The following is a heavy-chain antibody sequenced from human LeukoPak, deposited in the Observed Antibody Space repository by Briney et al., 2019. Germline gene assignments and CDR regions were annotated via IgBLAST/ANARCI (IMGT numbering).Heavy chain of an antibody. CDR3: AREGDSSGSLGDY. CDR2: MKEDGSEK. D-gene: IGHD6-19*01. V-gene: IGHV3-7*03. Sequence: GGSLRLSCSASGFSFSTYSMSWVRQAPGKGLEWVAHMKEDGSEKYLVDSMKGRCTISRDNAKNSVYLQMSSLRAEDTAMYYCAREGDSSGSLGDYWGQGILVTVSS. CDR1: GFSFSTYS. J-gene: IGHJ4*02.